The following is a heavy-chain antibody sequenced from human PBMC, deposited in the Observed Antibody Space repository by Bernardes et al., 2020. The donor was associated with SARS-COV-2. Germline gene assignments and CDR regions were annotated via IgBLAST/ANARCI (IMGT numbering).Heavy chain of an antibody. J-gene: IGHJ2*01. V-gene: IGHV4-59*01. Sequence: SEPLSLTCTVSGGSISSYFWSWIRQPPGKGLEWIGYSYYTGSTNYNPSLKSRVTISLDTSKSQFSLNLSSVTAADTAVYYCARTRRGYWYFDVWGRGTLVTVSS. CDR1: GGSISSYF. CDR3: ARTRRGYWYFDV. CDR2: SYYTGST.